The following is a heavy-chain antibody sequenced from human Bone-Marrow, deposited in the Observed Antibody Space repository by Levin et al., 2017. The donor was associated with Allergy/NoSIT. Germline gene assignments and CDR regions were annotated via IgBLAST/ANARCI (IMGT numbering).Heavy chain of an antibody. CDR2: ISNSGSTI. CDR1: GFTFSDYY. J-gene: IGHJ6*02. V-gene: IGHV3-11*01. Sequence: PGGSLRLSCAASGFTFSDYYMSWIRQAPGKGLEWVSYISNSGSTIYYADSVKGRFTISRDNAKNSLYLQMNSLRAEDTAVYYCARDGDQYCSRNSCYSGYYFYGMDVWGQGTTVTVSS. D-gene: IGHD2-2*01. CDR3: ARDGDQYCSRNSCYSGYYFYGMDV.